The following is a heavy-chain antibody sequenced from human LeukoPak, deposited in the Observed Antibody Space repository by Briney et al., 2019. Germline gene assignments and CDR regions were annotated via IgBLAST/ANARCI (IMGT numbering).Heavy chain of an antibody. CDR1: GFIFSNYA. V-gene: IGHV3-30*04. J-gene: IGHJ4*02. Sequence: GGTLRLSCAASGFIFSNYAMHWVRQAPGKGLEWVALISSDGSKIYYADSVKGRFTTSRDNAKNSLYLQMNSLRAEDTAVYYCARDKSGWFFDYWGQGTLVTVSS. D-gene: IGHD6-19*01. CDR2: ISSDGSKI. CDR3: ARDKSGWFFDY.